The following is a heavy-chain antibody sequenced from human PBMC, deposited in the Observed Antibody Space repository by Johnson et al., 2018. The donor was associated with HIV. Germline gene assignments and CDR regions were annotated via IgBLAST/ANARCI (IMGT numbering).Heavy chain of an antibody. Sequence: MLLVESGGGMIRPGGSLRLSCAASGFTFNTYGMSWVRQPPGKGLEWVSLITFNGGDTAYSDSVKGRFTISRDNAKNSLYLQLNSLRAEDTAVYYCARDASYGDYAFDIWGQGTMVTVSS. CDR2: ITFNGGDT. CDR1: GFTFNTYG. CDR3: ARDASYGDYAFDI. J-gene: IGHJ3*02. V-gene: IGHV3-20*04. D-gene: IGHD4-17*01.